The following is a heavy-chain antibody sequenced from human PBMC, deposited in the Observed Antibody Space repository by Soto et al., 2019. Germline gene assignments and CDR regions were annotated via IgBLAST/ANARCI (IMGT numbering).Heavy chain of an antibody. J-gene: IGHJ6*02. D-gene: IGHD1-26*01. V-gene: IGHV5-51*01. CDR1: GYSFTSYW. CDR2: IYPGDSDT. Sequence: GESLKISCKGSGYSFTSYWIGWVRHMPGKGLEGMGIIYPGDSDTRSSPSFQGQVTISADKSISTAYLQWSSLKASDTAMYYCARTSGADTKIYYYYYGMDVWGQGTTVTVSS. CDR3: ARTSGADTKIYYYYYGMDV.